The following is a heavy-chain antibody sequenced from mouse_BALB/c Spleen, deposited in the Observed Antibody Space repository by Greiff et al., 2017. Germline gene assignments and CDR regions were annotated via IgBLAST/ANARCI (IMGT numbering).Heavy chain of an antibody. V-gene: IGHV1S137*01. Sequence: QVQLQQSGAELVRPGVSVKISCKGSGYTFTDYAMHWVKQSHAKSLEWIGVISTYYGDASYNQKFKGKATMTVDKSSSTAYMELARLTSEDSAIYYCARLGNYGGFGYWGQGTLVTVSA. CDR3: ARLGNYGGFGY. D-gene: IGHD2-1*01. J-gene: IGHJ3*01. CDR2: ISTYYGDA. CDR1: GYTFTDYA.